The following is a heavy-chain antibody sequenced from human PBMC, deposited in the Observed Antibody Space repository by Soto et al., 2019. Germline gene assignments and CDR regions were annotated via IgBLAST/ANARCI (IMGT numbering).Heavy chain of an antibody. J-gene: IGHJ3*02. V-gene: IGHV1-46*01. CDR2: INTHAGST. D-gene: IGHD3-9*01. Sequence: ASVKVSCKAPRDTFTSYYVNWVRQAPGQGLEWMGVINTHAGSTAYAQKFKGRVTMTRDTSTSTAYMEVSRLRSEDTAVYYCATDKVAFDMWGQGTMVTVSS. CDR1: RDTFTSYY. CDR3: ATDKVAFDM.